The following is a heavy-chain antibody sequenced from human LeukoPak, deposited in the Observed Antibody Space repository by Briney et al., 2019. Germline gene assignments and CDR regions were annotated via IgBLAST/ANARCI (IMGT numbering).Heavy chain of an antibody. J-gene: IGHJ4*02. CDR1: GGSISSYY. D-gene: IGHD5-12*01. CDR3: ARHRLVSGYDLFDY. Sequence: SETLSLTCTVSGGSISSYYWSWIRQPPGKGLEWIGYIYYSGSTNYNPSLKSRDTISVDTSKNQFSLKLSSVTAADTAVYYCARHRLVSGYDLFDYWGQGTLVTVSS. V-gene: IGHV4-59*08. CDR2: IYYSGST.